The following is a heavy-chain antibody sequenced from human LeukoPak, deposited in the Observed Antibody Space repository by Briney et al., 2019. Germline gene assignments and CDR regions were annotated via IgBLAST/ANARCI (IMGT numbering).Heavy chain of an antibody. V-gene: IGHV1-2*02. J-gene: IGHJ4*02. CDR3: ARANALYCSSTSCLFDY. CDR2: INPNSGGT. D-gene: IGHD2-2*01. CDR1: GCTFTGYY. Sequence: WASVKVSCKASGCTFTGYYMHWVRQAPGQGLEWMAWINPNSGGTYYAQNFHDRITMTRDTSISTAYMELSRLRSDDTAIYYCARANALYCSSTSCLFDYWGQGTLVTVSS.